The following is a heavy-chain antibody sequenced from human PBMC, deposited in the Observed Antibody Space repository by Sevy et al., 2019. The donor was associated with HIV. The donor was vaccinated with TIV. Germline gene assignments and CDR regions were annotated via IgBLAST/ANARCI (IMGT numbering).Heavy chain of an antibody. V-gene: IGHV1-24*01. CDR1: GYTLTELS. Sequence: ASVKVSCKVSGYTLTELSMHWVRQAPGKGLEWMGGFDPEDGEKIYAQKFQGRVTMTEDKCTDTAYMELSSLRSEDTAVYYCATELPDPYWYFDLWGRGTLVTVSS. CDR3: ATELPDPYWYFDL. CDR2: FDPEDGEK. D-gene: IGHD1-26*01. J-gene: IGHJ2*01.